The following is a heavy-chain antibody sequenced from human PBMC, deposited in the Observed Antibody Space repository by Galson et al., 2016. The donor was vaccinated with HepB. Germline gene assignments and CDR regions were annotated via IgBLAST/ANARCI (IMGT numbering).Heavy chain of an antibody. D-gene: IGHD6-19*01. V-gene: IGHV3-30*09. Sequence: SLRLSCAASGFRFSDYTMHWVRQAPGKGLEWVAVMSFEGSAKLYADSVRGRFAISRDNSKSTLYLQMDSLIGEDTAVYYCARDGGWNYCDNWGQGTLVTVSS. CDR3: ARDGGWNYCDN. CDR2: MSFEGSAK. CDR1: GFRFSDYT. J-gene: IGHJ4*02.